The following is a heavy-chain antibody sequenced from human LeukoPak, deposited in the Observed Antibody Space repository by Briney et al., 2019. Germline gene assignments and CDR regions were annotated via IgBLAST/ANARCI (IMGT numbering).Heavy chain of an antibody. Sequence: SETLSLTCTVSGGSISSYYWSWIRQPPGKGLEWIGYIYYSGSTNYNPSLKSRVTISVVTSKNQFSLKLSSVTAADTAVYYCAGGGEHYYDSSGSAFDYWGQGTLVTVSS. CDR1: GGSISSYY. V-gene: IGHV4-59*08. D-gene: IGHD3-22*01. CDR2: IYYSGST. CDR3: AGGGEHYYDSSGSAFDY. J-gene: IGHJ4*02.